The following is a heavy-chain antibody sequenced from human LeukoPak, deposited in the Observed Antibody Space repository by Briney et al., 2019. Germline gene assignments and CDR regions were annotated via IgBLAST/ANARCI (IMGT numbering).Heavy chain of an antibody. CDR2: ISDDGSNK. J-gene: IGHJ4*01. V-gene: IGHV3-33*06. CDR3: PQEGSSTYVLGY. CDR1: GFTFSNYD. Sequence: SGGSLRLSCAASGFTFSNYDINWVRQAPGKGLEWVSDISDDGSNKYYADSVKGRFTISRDNSKNTLYLQMNSLRAEDTAGYYYPQEGSSTYVLGYWGKGTPVTVSS. D-gene: IGHD4-11*01.